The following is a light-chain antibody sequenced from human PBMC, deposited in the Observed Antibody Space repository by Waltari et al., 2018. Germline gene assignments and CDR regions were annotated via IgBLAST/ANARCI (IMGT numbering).Light chain of an antibody. Sequence: EIVLTQSPGTLSLSPGERATLSCRASQSFSRSLAWYQQKPGQDPSLLIYAASTMATGIPDRFSGSGSGTDFSLTISRLEPEDFAVYYCQHYVRLPATFGQGTKVEIK. CDR2: AAS. V-gene: IGKV3-20*01. J-gene: IGKJ1*01. CDR1: QSFSRS. CDR3: QHYVRLPAT.